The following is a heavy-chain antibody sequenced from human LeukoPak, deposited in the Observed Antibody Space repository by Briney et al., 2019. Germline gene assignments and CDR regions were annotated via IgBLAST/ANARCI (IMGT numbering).Heavy chain of an antibody. CDR1: GFTFSSYA. V-gene: IGHV3-23*01. D-gene: IGHD3-3*01. J-gene: IGHJ4*02. Sequence: GGSLRLSCAASGFTFSSYAMSWVRQAPGKGLEWVSAITGSSDGTYYADSVKGRFTISRDNSKNTLYLQMNSLRTEDTAVYYCAKDESSVTISHYWGQGTLVTVSS. CDR2: ITGSSDGT. CDR3: AKDESSVTISHY.